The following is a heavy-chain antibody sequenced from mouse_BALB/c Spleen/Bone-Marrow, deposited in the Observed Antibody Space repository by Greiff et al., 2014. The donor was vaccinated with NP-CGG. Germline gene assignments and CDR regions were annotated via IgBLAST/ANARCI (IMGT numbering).Heavy chain of an antibody. CDR3: ARWEYYAMDY. D-gene: IGHD4-1*01. CDR1: GFNIKDTY. Sequence: DVKLQESGAELVKPGASVKLSCTASGFNIKDTYMHWVKQRPEQGLEWIGRIDPANGNTKYDPKFQGKATITADTSSNTAYLQLRSLTPEDTAVYYCARWEYYAMDYWGQGTSVTVSS. V-gene: IGHV14-3*02. J-gene: IGHJ4*01. CDR2: IDPANGNT.